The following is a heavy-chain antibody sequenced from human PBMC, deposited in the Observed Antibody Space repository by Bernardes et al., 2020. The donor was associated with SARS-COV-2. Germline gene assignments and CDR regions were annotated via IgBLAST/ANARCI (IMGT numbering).Heavy chain of an antibody. CDR2: IYSGGTT. Sequence: GGSLRLSCAASGFSVSDNYMNWVRQAPGKGLEWLSVIYSGGTTSYADSVKDRLTISRDNSKNTLYLQMNSLRVEDTAVYFCAKGGGSSWDFYLDYWGQG. V-gene: IGHV3-66*01. J-gene: IGHJ4*02. CDR1: GFSVSDNY. CDR3: AKGGGSSWDFYLDY. D-gene: IGHD6-13*01.